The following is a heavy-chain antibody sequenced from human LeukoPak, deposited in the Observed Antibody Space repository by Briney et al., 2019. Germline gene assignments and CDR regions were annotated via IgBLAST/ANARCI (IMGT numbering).Heavy chain of an antibody. J-gene: IGHJ4*02. Sequence: ASVKVSCKASGGTFSSYAISWVRQAPGQGLEWMGGVIPIFGTANYAQKFQGRVTITTDESTSTAYMELSSLRSEDTAVYYCARESIDSGSYYSQDYWGQGTLVTVSS. CDR3: ARESIDSGSYYSQDY. D-gene: IGHD1-26*01. CDR1: GGTFSSYA. CDR2: VIPIFGTA. V-gene: IGHV1-69*05.